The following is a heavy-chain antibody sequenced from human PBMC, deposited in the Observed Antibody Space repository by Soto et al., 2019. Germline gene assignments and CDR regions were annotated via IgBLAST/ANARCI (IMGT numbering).Heavy chain of an antibody. V-gene: IGHV1-18*01. D-gene: IGHD2-2*01. Sequence: QVQLVQSGAELRKPGASVKVSCKASGYPFISYGFSWVRQAPGQGLEWLGWISAYNGDTKYEQKFQGRITMTTDTSTSTDYMELRSLKSDDTAVYYYARDVAPAAIPLPVDYWGQGTLVTVSS. CDR1: GYPFISYG. CDR2: ISAYNGDT. CDR3: ARDVAPAAIPLPVDY. J-gene: IGHJ4*02.